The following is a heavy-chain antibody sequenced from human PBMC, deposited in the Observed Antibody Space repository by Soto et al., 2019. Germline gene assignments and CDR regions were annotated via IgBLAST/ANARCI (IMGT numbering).Heavy chain of an antibody. CDR1: GYTLTELS. CDR3: ARGTGTTPGYYYGMDV. Sequence: GASVKVSCKVSGYTLTELSMHWVRQAPGKGLEWMGGFDPEDGETIYAQKLQGRVTMTTDTSTSTAYMELRSLRSDDTAVYYCARGTGTTPGYYYGMDVWGQGTTVTVSS. J-gene: IGHJ6*02. CDR2: FDPEDGET. V-gene: IGHV1-24*01. D-gene: IGHD1-1*01.